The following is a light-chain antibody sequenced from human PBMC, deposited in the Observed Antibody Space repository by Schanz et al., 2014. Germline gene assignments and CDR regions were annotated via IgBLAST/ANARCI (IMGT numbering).Light chain of an antibody. J-gene: IGLJ3*02. CDR3: SSYTSSSTRV. CDR1: SGDVGAYNY. V-gene: IGLV2-14*03. CDR2: DVS. Sequence: QSALTQPASVSGSPGQSITISCTGTSGDVGAYNYVSWYQHHPGKAPKLMIFDVSHRPSGVSNRFSGSKSDNTASLTISGLQAEDEADYYCSSYTSSSTRVFGGGTKLTVL.